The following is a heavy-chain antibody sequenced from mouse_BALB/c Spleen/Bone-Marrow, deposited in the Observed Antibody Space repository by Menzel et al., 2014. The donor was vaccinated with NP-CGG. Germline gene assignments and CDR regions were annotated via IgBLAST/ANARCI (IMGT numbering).Heavy chain of an antibody. J-gene: IGHJ4*01. D-gene: IGHD4-1*01. CDR3: ARELGHYAMDY. Sequence: VQRVESGPGLVAPSQRLSITCTVSGFSLTGYGVNWVRQPPGKGLEWLGIIWGDGSTDYNSALKSRLSISKDNSKSQVFLKMNSLQTDDTARYYCARELGHYAMDYWGQGTSVTVSS. CDR2: IWGDGST. CDR1: GFSLTGYG. V-gene: IGHV2-6-7*01.